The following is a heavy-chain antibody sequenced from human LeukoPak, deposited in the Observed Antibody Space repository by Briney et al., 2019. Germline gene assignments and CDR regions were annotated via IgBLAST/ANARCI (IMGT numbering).Heavy chain of an antibody. CDR3: ARGSLAAFDY. J-gene: IGHJ4*02. CDR2: ISSSSTI. Sequence: GGSLRLSCAASGFTFSSYSMNWVRQAPGKGLEWVSYISSSSTIYYADSVKGRFTISRDNAKNSLYLQMNSLRAEDTAVYYCARGSLAAFDYWGQGILVTVSS. D-gene: IGHD6-19*01. V-gene: IGHV3-48*01. CDR1: GFTFSSYS.